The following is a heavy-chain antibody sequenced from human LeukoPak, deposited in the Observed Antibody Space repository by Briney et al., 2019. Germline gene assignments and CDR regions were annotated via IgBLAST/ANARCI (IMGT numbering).Heavy chain of an antibody. CDR3: ARDGYSYGYELGAFDI. CDR2: INPNSGGT. CDR1: GYTFTGYY. Sequence: ASVKVSCKASGYTFTGYYVHWVRQAPGQGLEWMGWINPNSGGTNYAQKFQGWVTMTRDTSISTAYMELSRLRSDDTAVYYCARDGYSYGYELGAFDIWGQGTMVTVSS. D-gene: IGHD5-18*01. V-gene: IGHV1-2*04. J-gene: IGHJ3*02.